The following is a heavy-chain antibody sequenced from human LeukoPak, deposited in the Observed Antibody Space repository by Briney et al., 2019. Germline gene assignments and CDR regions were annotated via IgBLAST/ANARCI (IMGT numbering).Heavy chain of an antibody. CDR1: GFTFSSYA. Sequence: QPGGSLRLSCAASGFTFSSYAMSWVRQAPGKGLEWVSAISGSGGSTYYADSVKGRFTISGDNSKNTLYLQMNSLRAEDTAVYYCAKTDYSPAPYYYYMDVWGKGTTVTVSS. D-gene: IGHD4-11*01. CDR3: AKTDYSPAPYYYYMDV. J-gene: IGHJ6*03. CDR2: ISGSGGST. V-gene: IGHV3-23*01.